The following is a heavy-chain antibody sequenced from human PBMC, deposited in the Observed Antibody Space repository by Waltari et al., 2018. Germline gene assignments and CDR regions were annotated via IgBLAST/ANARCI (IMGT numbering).Heavy chain of an antibody. CDR2: IIPIYGQS. Sequence: QVHLVQSGTELKKPGSSVRVSCRDSGGTFKNYAVTWVRQPRGQGLEWMGSIIPIYGQSNYAQNCQGRLTIAADDSTDTVYMDLSGLRSEDTATYYCATLNSADRDYWGQGTLVTVSP. CDR3: ATLNSADRDY. V-gene: IGHV1-69*13. J-gene: IGHJ4*02. CDR1: GGTFKNYA.